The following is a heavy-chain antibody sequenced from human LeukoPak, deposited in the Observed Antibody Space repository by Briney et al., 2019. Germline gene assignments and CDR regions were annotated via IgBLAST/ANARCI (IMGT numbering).Heavy chain of an antibody. CDR3: ARDPSDIVVVPAAPDDY. CDR1: GYTFTGYY. V-gene: IGHV1-2*02. Sequence: ASVKVSCKASGYTFTGYYMHWVRQAPGQGLEWMGWINPNSGGTNYAQKFQGRVTMTRDTSISTAYMELSRLRSDDTAVYYCARDPSDIVVVPAAPDDYWGQGTLVTVSS. J-gene: IGHJ4*02. D-gene: IGHD2-2*01. CDR2: INPNSGGT.